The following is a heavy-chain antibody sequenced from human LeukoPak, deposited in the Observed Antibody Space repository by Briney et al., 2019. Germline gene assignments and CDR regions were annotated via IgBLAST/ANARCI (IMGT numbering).Heavy chain of an antibody. CDR1: GFTFSSYS. J-gene: IGHJ4*02. CDR3: ARDPSFLGYSYGYGY. V-gene: IGHV3-21*01. D-gene: IGHD5-18*01. Sequence: PGGSLRLSCAASGFTFSSYSMNWVRQAPGKGLEWVSSISSTSSYIYYADSVKGRFTISRDNAKNSLYLQMNSLRAEDTAVYYCARDPSFLGYSYGYGYWGQGTLVTVSS. CDR2: ISSTSSYI.